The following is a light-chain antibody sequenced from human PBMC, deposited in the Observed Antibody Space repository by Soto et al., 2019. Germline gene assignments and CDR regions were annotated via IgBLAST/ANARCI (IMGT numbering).Light chain of an antibody. CDR1: SSDVGGYNY. Sequence: QSALTQPASVSGSPGQSITISCSGTSSDVGGYNYVSWYQQHPDKAPKLMIYNVTNRPSGVSNRFSGSKSGNTASLTISGLQAEDEADYYCSSYTTSHTRIFGGGTKLTVL. J-gene: IGLJ2*01. CDR2: NVT. V-gene: IGLV2-14*01. CDR3: SSYTTSHTRI.